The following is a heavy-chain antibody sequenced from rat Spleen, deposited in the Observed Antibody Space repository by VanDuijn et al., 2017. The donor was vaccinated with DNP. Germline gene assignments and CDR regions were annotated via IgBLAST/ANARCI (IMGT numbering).Heavy chain of an antibody. J-gene: IGHJ2*01. CDR2: ISYSGRT. CDR1: GHSITSNY. Sequence: EVQLQESGPGLVKPSQSLSLTCSVTGHSITSNYWGWIRKFPGNKMEWIGHISYSGRTTYNPSLKSRISITRDTSKNQFFLQLNSVTTEDTATYYCARWYNYFDYWGQGVMVTVSS. V-gene: IGHV3-1*01. CDR3: ARWYNYFDY. D-gene: IGHD1-5*01.